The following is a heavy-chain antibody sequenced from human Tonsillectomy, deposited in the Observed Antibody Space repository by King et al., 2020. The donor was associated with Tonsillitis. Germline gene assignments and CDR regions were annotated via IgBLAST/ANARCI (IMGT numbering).Heavy chain of an antibody. J-gene: IGHJ6*03. CDR2: ISSSSSYI. D-gene: IGHD3-10*01. CDR1: GFTFSSYS. CDR3: ARSGLVLGDYYYYYYMDV. V-gene: IGHV3-21*01. Sequence: VQLVESGGGLVKPGGSLRLSCAASGFTFSSYSMNWVRQAPGKGLEWVSSISSSSSYIYYADSVKGRFTISRDNAKNSLYVQMNSLRAEDTAVYYCARSGLVLGDYYYYYYMDVWGKGTTVTVSS.